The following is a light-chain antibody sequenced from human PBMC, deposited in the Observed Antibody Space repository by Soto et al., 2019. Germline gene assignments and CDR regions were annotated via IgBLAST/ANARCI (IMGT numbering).Light chain of an antibody. CDR3: EQYGSSPRT. V-gene: IGKV3-15*01. CDR1: QTVHSN. Sequence: EIVMTQSPAPLSVSPGERATLSCRASQTVHSNLAWYQQKPGQAPRLLIYGASTRATGIPARFSGSGSGTDFTLTISRLEPEDSAVDYCEQYGSSPRTFGQGTKV. J-gene: IGKJ1*01. CDR2: GAS.